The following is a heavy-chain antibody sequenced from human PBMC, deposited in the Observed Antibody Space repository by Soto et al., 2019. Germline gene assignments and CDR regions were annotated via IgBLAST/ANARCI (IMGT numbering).Heavy chain of an antibody. D-gene: IGHD1-1*01. J-gene: IGHJ4*02. CDR2: TSYDGNNE. V-gene: IGHV3-30*18. CDR3: AKDKGVFNWATSYFDY. Sequence: LRLSFAASGFTFINYAMHWVRQAPGKGLEWVALTSYDGNNEYYTDSVKGRFTISRDNSKNTLFLQMNSPRPEDTAVYYCAKDKGVFNWATSYFDYWGQGALVTVSS. CDR1: GFTFINYA.